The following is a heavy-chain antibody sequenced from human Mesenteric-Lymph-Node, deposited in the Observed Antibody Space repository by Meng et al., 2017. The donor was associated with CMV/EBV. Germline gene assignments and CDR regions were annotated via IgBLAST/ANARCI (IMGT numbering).Heavy chain of an antibody. Sequence: LPLPEPAPGQVQPSEPLPLTCPVSGDSIISCYYCGWIRQPPGRGLEWIGSVHYTGSTYYSPSLKSRVTVSVDTSKNQFSLRLTSVTAADTAVYYCARPFPSWQSPRLDPFGAWGQGTLVTVSS. D-gene: IGHD6-19*01. CDR1: GDSIISCYY. V-gene: IGHV4-39*01. CDR2: VHYTGST. J-gene: IGHJ5*02. CDR3: ARPFPSWQSPRLDPFGA.